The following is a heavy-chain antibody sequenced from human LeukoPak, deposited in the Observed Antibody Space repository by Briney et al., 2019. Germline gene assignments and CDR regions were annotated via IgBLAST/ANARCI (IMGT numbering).Heavy chain of an antibody. CDR2: ISGSGNTT. J-gene: IGHJ3*02. CDR1: GFTFSSYA. CDR3: ARGPYCGGTTCYSIGAFDI. Sequence: GSLRLSCAASGFTFSSYAMSWVRQAPGKGLEWVSAISGSGNTTHHSDSVKGRFNISRDNSKSTLFLQMNSLSAEDTALYYCARGPYCGGTTCYSIGAFDIWGQGTMVTVSS. D-gene: IGHD2-2*01. V-gene: IGHV3-23*01.